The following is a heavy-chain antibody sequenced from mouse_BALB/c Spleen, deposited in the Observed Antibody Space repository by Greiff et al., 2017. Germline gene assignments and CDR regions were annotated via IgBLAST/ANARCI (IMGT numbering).Heavy chain of an antibody. CDR3: ARGSYYRYDVDY. D-gene: IGHD2-14*01. V-gene: IGHV5-17*02. J-gene: IGHJ2*01. CDR1: GFTFSSFG. Sequence: EVKLVESGGGLVQPGGSRKLSCAASGFTFSSFGMHWVRQAPEKGLEWVAYISSGSSTIYYADTVKGRFTISRDNPKNTLFLQMTSLRSEDTAMYYCARGSYYRYDVDYWGQGTTLTVSS. CDR2: ISSGSSTI.